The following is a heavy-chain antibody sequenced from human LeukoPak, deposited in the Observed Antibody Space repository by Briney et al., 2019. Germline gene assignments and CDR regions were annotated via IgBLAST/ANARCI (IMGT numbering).Heavy chain of an antibody. Sequence: GGSLRLSCTASEFTVSRNYMLRVRQAPGKGLEWVSLIFSNGDTHYADSVKGRFTISRDTSKNTVSLQMNSLRVEDTAMYYCTRDQMNYWGQGTLVTVSS. CDR1: EFTVSRNY. D-gene: IGHD5-24*01. J-gene: IGHJ4*02. CDR2: IFSNGDT. CDR3: TRDQMNY. V-gene: IGHV3-53*01.